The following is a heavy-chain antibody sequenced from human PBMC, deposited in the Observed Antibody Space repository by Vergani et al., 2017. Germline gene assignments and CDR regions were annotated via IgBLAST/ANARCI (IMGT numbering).Heavy chain of an antibody. D-gene: IGHD6-25*01. CDR1: GGSISSGDHC. J-gene: IGHJ6*03. CDR3: ARVDTQVPATSHLYYMDV. V-gene: IGHV4-31*11. CDR2: IFYSGTT. Sequence: QVQLQESGPGVVKPSQTLSLTSAVSGGSISSGDHCWTWIRQRPGKGLEWIGYIFYSGTTYDNPSLRSRLTISVDTSQNQFSLKLRSVTAADTAVYYCARVDTQVPATSHLYYMDVWGKGTTVVGSS.